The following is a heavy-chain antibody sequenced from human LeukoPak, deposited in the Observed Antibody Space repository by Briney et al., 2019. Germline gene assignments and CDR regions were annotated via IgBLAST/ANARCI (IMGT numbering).Heavy chain of an antibody. CDR3: ATGSDPNSSGSPFDY. J-gene: IGHJ4*02. Sequence: RASVKVSCKASGGTFSSYAISWVRQAPGQGLEWMGRIIPILGIANYAQKFQGRVTITADKSTSTAYMELSSLRSEDTAVYYCATGSDPNSSGSPFDYWGQGTLVTVSS. CDR2: IIPILGIA. V-gene: IGHV1-69*04. D-gene: IGHD6-19*01. CDR1: GGTFSSYA.